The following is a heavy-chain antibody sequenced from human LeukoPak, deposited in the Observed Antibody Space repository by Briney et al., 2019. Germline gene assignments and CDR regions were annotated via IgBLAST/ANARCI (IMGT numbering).Heavy chain of an antibody. CDR3: ARDGCSTTNCYVQNWFDP. V-gene: IGHV1-18*01. J-gene: IGHJ5*02. CDR2: ISAYNSNT. D-gene: IGHD2-2*01. Sequence: ASVKVSCKASGYTFTNYAISWVRQAPGQGLEWMGWISAYNSNTNYAQKLQGRVTMTTDTSTSTAYMELRSLRSDDTAVYFCARDGCSTTNCYVQNWFDPWGQGTLVTVSS. CDR1: GYTFTNYA.